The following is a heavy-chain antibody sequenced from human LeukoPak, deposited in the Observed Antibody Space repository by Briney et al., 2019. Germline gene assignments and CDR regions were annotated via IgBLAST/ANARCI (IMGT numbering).Heavy chain of an antibody. Sequence: PSETLSLTCAVYGGSFSGYYWSWIRQPPGKGLEWIGEINHSGSTNFNPSLTSRVTMSVDPSKKQFSLKLSFLTSADTASYSCAWVIGDYWGQGTLVTVSS. CDR1: GGSFSGYY. D-gene: IGHD3-16*02. CDR3: AWVIGDY. J-gene: IGHJ4*02. CDR2: INHSGST. V-gene: IGHV4-34*01.